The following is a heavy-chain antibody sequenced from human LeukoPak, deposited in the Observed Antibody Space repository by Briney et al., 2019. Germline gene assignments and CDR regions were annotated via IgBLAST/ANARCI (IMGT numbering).Heavy chain of an antibody. J-gene: IGHJ4*02. CDR2: IWYDGSNK. CDR1: GFTLSSCS. D-gene: IGHD3-22*01. Sequence: GGSLRLSCAASGFTLSSCSMHWVRQAPGKGLEWVAVIWYDGSNKYDADSVKCRFTISRDNSKNTLYLQMNSLRGEDTAVYYCAKAGRGYYYDSSGYSGPTDYWGQGTLVTVSS. CDR3: AKAGRGYYYDSSGYSGPTDY. V-gene: IGHV3-33*06.